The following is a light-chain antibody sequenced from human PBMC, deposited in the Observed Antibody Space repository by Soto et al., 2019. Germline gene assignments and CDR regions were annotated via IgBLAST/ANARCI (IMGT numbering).Light chain of an antibody. CDR2: DVS. J-gene: IGLJ2*01. CDR1: SSDVGGYNY. Sequence: QSALTQPASVSGSPGQSITISRTGTSSDVGGYNYVSWYQQHPGKAPKLMIYDVSNRPSGVSNRFSGSKSGNTASLTISGLQAEDEADYYRSSYTSSSTLVFGGGTKLTV. CDR3: SSYTSSSTLV. V-gene: IGLV2-14*01.